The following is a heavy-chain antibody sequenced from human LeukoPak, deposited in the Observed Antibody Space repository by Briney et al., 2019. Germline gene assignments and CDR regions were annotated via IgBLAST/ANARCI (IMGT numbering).Heavy chain of an antibody. V-gene: IGHV4-34*01. J-gene: IGHJ5*02. CDR2: INHSGST. Sequence: SETLSLTCAVYGGSFSGYYWRWIRQPPGEGLEWIGEINHSGSTNYNPSLKSRVTISADTSQNQFSLKLSSVTAADTAVYYCARWGSPYYYDRSGYSHHWGQGTLDTVSS. CDR1: GGSFSGYY. D-gene: IGHD3-22*01. CDR3: ARWGSPYYYDRSGYSHH.